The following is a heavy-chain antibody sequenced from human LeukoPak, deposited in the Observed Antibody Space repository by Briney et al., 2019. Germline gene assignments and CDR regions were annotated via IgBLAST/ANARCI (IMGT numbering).Heavy chain of an antibody. CDR3: ARESLPVGPSSASFDY. D-gene: IGHD1-26*01. CDR1: GYTFTSYY. J-gene: IGHJ4*02. CDR2: INPSGGST. Sequence: ASVKVSCKASGYTFTSYYMHWVRQAPGQGLEWMGIINPSGGSTSYAQKFQGRVTTTRDMSTSTVYMELSSLRSEDTAVYYCARESLPVGPSSASFDYWGQGTLVTVSS. V-gene: IGHV1-46*01.